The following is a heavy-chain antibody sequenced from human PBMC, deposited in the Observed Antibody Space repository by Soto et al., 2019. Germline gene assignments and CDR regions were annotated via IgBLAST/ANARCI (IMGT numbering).Heavy chain of an antibody. CDR2: IYNTVST. CDR3: ARNTSGRYFDY. CDR1: SFSIDSRSY. D-gene: IGHD6-19*01. J-gene: IGHJ4*02. V-gene: IGHV4-38-2*02. Sequence: SETLSLTCSVSSFSIDSRSYWGWIRQPPGKGLEWIASIYNTVSTHYNPSLKSRATISVDTSHNQFSLRLSSVTAADTAIYYCARNTSGRYFDYWGPGXLVTVSS.